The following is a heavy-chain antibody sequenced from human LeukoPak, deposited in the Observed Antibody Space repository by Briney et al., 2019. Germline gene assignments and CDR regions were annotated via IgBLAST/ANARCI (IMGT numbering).Heavy chain of an antibody. D-gene: IGHD6-25*01. V-gene: IGHV3-74*01. CDR2: INSDGSST. Sequence: PGGSLRLSCAASGFTFSSSWMHWVRQAPGKGLVWVSRINSDGSSTTYADSVKGRFTISRDNAKNTLYLQMSSLRAEDTAVYYCARAAVIAGATAYWGQGTLVTVSS. CDR3: ARAAVIAGATAY. J-gene: IGHJ4*02. CDR1: GFTFSSSW.